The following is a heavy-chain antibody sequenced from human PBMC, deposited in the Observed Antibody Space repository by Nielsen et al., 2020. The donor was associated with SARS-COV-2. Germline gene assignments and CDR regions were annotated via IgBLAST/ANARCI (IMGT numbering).Heavy chain of an antibody. J-gene: IGHJ3*02. D-gene: IGHD1-1*01. CDR3: ARAPGGWNDAFDI. Sequence: ASMKVSCKASGYTFTGYYMHWVRQAPGQGLEWMGRINPNSGGTNYAQKFQGRVTMTRDTSISTAYMELSRLRSDDTAVYYCARAPGGWNDAFDIWGQGTMVTVSS. CDR1: GYTFTGYY. V-gene: IGHV1-2*06. CDR2: INPNSGGT.